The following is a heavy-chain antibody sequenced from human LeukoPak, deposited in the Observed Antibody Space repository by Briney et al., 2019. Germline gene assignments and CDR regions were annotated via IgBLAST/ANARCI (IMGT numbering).Heavy chain of an antibody. CDR3: ARYGSSCCWFDP. J-gene: IGHJ5*02. Sequence: GGSLRLSCAASGFTFSSYSMNWVRQAPGNGLEWVSSISSSSSYISHADSVKGRFTISRDKAKNSLYLQMNSLSAEATAVYYCARYGSSCCWFDPWGQGTLVTVSS. D-gene: IGHD6-13*01. CDR2: ISSSSSYI. V-gene: IGHV3-21*01. CDR1: GFTFSSYS.